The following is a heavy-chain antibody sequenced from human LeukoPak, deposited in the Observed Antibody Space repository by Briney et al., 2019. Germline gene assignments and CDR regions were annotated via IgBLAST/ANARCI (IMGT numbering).Heavy chain of an antibody. CDR1: GFTFSNYG. D-gene: IGHD3-22*01. Sequence: GGSLRLSCAASGFTFSNYGMHWVRQAPGKGMEWVAVIWYDGSYKYYADSVKGRFTISRDNSKNTLYLQMNSLRAEDTAVYYCARRYYYDSSGSPDHWGQGTLVTVSS. CDR3: ARRYYYDSSGSPDH. CDR2: IWYDGSYK. V-gene: IGHV3-33*01. J-gene: IGHJ4*02.